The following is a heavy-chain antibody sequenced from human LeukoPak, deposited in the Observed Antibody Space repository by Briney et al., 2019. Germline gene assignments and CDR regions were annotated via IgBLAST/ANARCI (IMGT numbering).Heavy chain of an antibody. CDR3: AREIAVAATGFDP. J-gene: IGHJ5*02. D-gene: IGHD6-19*01. CDR1: GYTFTSYY. CDR2: INPSGGST. V-gene: IGHV1-46*01. Sequence: ASVKVSCKASGYTFTSYYMHWVRQAPGQGLEWMGIINPSGGSTSYAQKFQGRVTLTRDTSTSTVYMELSSLRSEDTAVYYCAREIAVAATGFDPWGQGTLVTVSS.